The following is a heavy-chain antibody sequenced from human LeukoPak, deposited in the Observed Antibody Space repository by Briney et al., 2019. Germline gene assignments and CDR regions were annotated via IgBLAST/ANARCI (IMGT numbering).Heavy chain of an antibody. D-gene: IGHD1-7*01. Sequence: GGSLRLSCAASGFTFSSYGMHWVRQAPGKGLEWVAVISYDGSNKYYADSVKGRFTISRDNSKNTLYLQMNSLRAEDTAVYYCAKDLESSGTTMNYYYYGMDVWGQGTTVTVSS. CDR2: ISYDGSNK. CDR3: AKDLESSGTTMNYYYYGMDV. V-gene: IGHV3-30*18. J-gene: IGHJ6*02. CDR1: GFTFSSYG.